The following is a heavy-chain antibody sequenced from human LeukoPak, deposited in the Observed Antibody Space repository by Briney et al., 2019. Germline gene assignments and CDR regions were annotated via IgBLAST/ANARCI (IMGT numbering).Heavy chain of an antibody. CDR3: ARGPYDF. J-gene: IGHJ4*02. CDR1: GFTLSGYV. CDR2: ISSFSSTI. V-gene: IGHV3-48*04. Sequence: GGSLRLSCAASGFTLSGYVMHWVRQAPGRGLEWVSYISSFSSTIYYADSVKGRFTISRDNAKNSLYLQMNSLRVEDTAVYFCARGPYDFWGQGTLVTVSS.